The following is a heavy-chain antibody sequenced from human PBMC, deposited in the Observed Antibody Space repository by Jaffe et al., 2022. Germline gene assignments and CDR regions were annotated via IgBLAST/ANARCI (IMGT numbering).Heavy chain of an antibody. CDR1: GYSISSGYY. CDR2: IYHSGST. V-gene: IGHV4-38-2*02. CDR3: ARESYGPGYSSGSPDY. D-gene: IGHD6-19*01. J-gene: IGHJ4*02. Sequence: QVQLQESGPGLVKPSETLSLTCAVSGYSISSGYYWGWIRQPPGKGLEWIGSIYHSGSTYYNPSLKSRVTISVDTSKNQFSLKLSSVTAADTAVYYCARESYGPGYSSGSPDYWGQGTLVTVSS.